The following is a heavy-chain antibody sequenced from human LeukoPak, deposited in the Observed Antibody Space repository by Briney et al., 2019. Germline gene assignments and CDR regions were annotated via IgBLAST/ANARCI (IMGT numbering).Heavy chain of an antibody. Sequence: PGESLRLSCAASGFTFSNHAMNWVRQAPGKGLEWVSVISGSGGSTYYADSVKGRFTISRDNSKSTLYLQMNSLRAEDTAVYYCAKGPIVTGFDYRGQGTLVTVSS. CDR1: GFTFSNHA. V-gene: IGHV3-23*01. CDR3: AKGPIVTGFDY. J-gene: IGHJ4*02. D-gene: IGHD1-26*01. CDR2: ISGSGGST.